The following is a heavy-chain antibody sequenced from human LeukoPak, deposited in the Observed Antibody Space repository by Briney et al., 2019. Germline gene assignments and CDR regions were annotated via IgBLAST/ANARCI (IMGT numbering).Heavy chain of an antibody. J-gene: IGHJ3*01. V-gene: IGHV3-9*01. D-gene: IGHD3-16*01. CDR3: ARGIVDAFDV. CDR1: GFRFDDYV. Sequence: GRSLRLSCVASGFRFDDYVVHWVRHVPGKGPEWVSRIGWDGVNRGYADSVKGRFTISRDNAKSSLYLQMNSLRVEDTALYYCARGIVDAFDVWGQGTMVTVSP. CDR2: IGWDGVNR.